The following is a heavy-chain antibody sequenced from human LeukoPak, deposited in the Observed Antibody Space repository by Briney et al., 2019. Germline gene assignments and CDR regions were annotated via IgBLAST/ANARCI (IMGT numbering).Heavy chain of an antibody. D-gene: IGHD3-16*02. CDR2: IWYDGSNK. J-gene: IGHJ5*02. Sequence: GGSLRLSCAASGFTSSSYGMHWVRQAPGKGLEWVAVIWYDGSNKYYADSVKGRFTISRDNSKNTLYLQMNSLRAEDTAVYYCAKDALPMITFGGVIVDRNNWFDPWGQGTLVTVSS. CDR1: GFTSSSYG. CDR3: AKDALPMITFGGVIVDRNNWFDP. V-gene: IGHV3-33*06.